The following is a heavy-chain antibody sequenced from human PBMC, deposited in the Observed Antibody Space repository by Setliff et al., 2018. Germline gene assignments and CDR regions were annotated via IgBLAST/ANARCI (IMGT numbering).Heavy chain of an antibody. J-gene: IGHJ4*02. D-gene: IGHD6-6*01. CDR1: GGSISSHY. V-gene: IGHV4-59*11. Sequence: SETLSLTCTVSGGSISSHYWSWIRQPPGKGLEWIGYIYYSGSTNYNPSLKSRVTISVDTSKKQFSLKLSSVTAADTAVYYCARETIAARGDFDYWGQGTLVTVS. CDR3: ARETIAARGDFDY. CDR2: IYYSGST.